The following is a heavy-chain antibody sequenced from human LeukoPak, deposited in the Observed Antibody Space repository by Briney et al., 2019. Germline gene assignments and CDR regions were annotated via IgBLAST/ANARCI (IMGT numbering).Heavy chain of an antibody. Sequence: PSETLSLTCTVSGGSISSFYWNWIRQPPGKGLEWIGYIYYSGRTTYNPSLKSRVTISVDSSMNKFSLKMRSVTAADTAFYYCARDLYDSTTQHHPPHFDSWGQGTLVTVSS. D-gene: IGHD2/OR15-2a*01. CDR3: ARDLYDSTTQHHPPHFDS. CDR1: GGSISSFY. V-gene: IGHV4-59*12. J-gene: IGHJ4*02. CDR2: IYYSGRT.